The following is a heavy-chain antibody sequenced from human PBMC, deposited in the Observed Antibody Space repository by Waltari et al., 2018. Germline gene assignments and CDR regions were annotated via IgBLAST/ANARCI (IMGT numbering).Heavy chain of an antibody. Sequence: QVQVQQWGAGLVKPSETLSLTCAVYGGSSGGCYWSCLRQPPGKSLEWIGEIDPSGVTNYNPSLTSRATISVDTSRNQLSLKLTSVTAADTAIYYCALSRYGLASPKFDPWGQGTLVTVSS. V-gene: IGHV4-34*02. J-gene: IGHJ5*02. CDR1: GGSSGGCY. CDR3: ALSRYGLASPKFDP. D-gene: IGHD4-17*01. CDR2: IDPSGVT.